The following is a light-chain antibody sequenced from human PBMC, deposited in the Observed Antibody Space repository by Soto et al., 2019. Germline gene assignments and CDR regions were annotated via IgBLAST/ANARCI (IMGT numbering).Light chain of an antibody. Sequence: EIVLTQSPGTLSLSPGEIATLSFSASQSVSSNYLAWYQQTPGQTPRLLIYGASSRATGIPDSFSGSGSGTDFTLTISRLEPEDFAVYYCQQYSRTPITFGQGTRLEIK. CDR1: QSVSSNY. J-gene: IGKJ5*01. V-gene: IGKV3-20*01. CDR2: GAS. CDR3: QQYSRTPIT.